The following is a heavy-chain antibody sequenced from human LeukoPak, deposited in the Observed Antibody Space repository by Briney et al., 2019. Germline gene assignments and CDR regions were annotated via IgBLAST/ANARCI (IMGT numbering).Heavy chain of an antibody. CDR1: GGSFSGYY. CDR2: INHSGST. J-gene: IGHJ3*02. CDR3: ARSLLWFGESYDAFDI. V-gene: IGHV4-34*01. D-gene: IGHD3-10*01. Sequence: SETLSLTCAVYGGSFSGYYWSWIRQPPGKGLEWIGEINHSGSTNYNPSLKSRVTISLDTSKNQFSLKLSSVTAADTAVYYCARSLLWFGESYDAFDIWGQGTMVTVSS.